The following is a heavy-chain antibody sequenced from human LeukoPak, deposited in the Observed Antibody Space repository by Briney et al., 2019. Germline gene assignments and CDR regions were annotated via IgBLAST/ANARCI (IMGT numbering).Heavy chain of an antibody. Sequence: SETLSLTCAVYGGSFCGYYWSWIRQPPGKGLKWIGEINHSGSSNYNLSPKSRVTISVDTSKNQFSLKLSSVTAADTAVYYCARDPRYCTNGVCYSNWYFDLWGRGTLVTVSS. J-gene: IGHJ2*01. CDR3: ARDPRYCTNGVCYSNWYFDL. D-gene: IGHD2-8*01. CDR2: INHSGSS. CDR1: GGSFCGYY. V-gene: IGHV4-34*01.